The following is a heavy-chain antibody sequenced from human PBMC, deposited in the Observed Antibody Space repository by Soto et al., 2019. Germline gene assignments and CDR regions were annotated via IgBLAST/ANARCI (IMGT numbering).Heavy chain of an antibody. CDR1: GGSISSSSYY. V-gene: IGHV4-39*01. D-gene: IGHD6-25*01. CDR2: IYYSGST. CDR3: ARHFESPAAFDY. Sequence: SETLSLTCTVSGGSISSSSYYWGWIRQPPGKGLEWIGSIYYSGSTYYNPSLKSRVTISVDTSKNQFPLKLSSVTAADTAVYYCARHFESPAAFDYWGQGTLVTVSS. J-gene: IGHJ4*02.